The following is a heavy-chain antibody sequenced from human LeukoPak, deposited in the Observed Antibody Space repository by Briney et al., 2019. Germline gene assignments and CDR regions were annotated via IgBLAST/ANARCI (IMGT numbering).Heavy chain of an antibody. V-gene: IGHV3-7*01. CDR1: GFTFTSYW. CDR3: ARDGSRIVGPPDY. CDR2: IKQDGNEK. Sequence: GGSLRLSYAASGFTFTSYWMSWVRQAPGKGLEWVANIKQDGNEKYYVDSVRGRFTISRDNGKNSLYLQMNSLRAEDTAVYYCARDGSRIVGPPDYWGQGTLVTVSS. D-gene: IGHD1-26*01. J-gene: IGHJ4*02.